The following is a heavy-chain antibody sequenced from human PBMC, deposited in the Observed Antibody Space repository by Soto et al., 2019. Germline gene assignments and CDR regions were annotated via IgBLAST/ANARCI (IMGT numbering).Heavy chain of an antibody. J-gene: IGHJ4*02. Sequence: SVKVSCKASGGTFSSYRINWVRQAPGQGLEWVGGIVPIRRTADYAQTFQGRVSITADGSARTSYMELRSLRSQDTAVYYCVRDSGAKLSSSWGQGTLVTVSS. CDR2: IVPIRRTA. CDR1: GGTFSSYR. CDR3: VRDSGAKLSSS. V-gene: IGHV1-69*13. D-gene: IGHD6-13*01.